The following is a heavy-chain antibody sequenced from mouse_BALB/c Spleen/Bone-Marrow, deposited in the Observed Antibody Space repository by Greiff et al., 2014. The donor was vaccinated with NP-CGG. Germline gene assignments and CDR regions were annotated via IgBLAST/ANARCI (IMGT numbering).Heavy chain of an antibody. Sequence: QVQLQQPGAELVRPGTSVKVSCKASGYAFTNYLIEWVKQRPGQGLEWIGMINPGSGGTNYNEKFKGKATLTADKSSSTAYMQLSSLTSDDSAVYFCGRRDGSYFDYWGQGTTLTVSS. V-gene: IGHV1-54*01. D-gene: IGHD3-3*01. CDR1: GYAFTNYL. J-gene: IGHJ2*01. CDR2: INPGSGGT. CDR3: GRRDGSYFDY.